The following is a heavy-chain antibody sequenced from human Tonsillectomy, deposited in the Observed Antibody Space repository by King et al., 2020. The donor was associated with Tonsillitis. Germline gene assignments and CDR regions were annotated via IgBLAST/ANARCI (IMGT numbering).Heavy chain of an antibody. CDR2: IRSKANSYAT. CDR3: TSGGDYDSGYYYGMDV. J-gene: IGHJ6*02. V-gene: IGHV3-73*02. Sequence: VQLVESGGGLVQPGGSLTLSCAASGFTFSGAAMHWVRQASGKGLEWVGLIRSKANSYATVYAASVNGRFTVSRDDSNKTAYLQVDSLKTEDTAVYYCTSGGDYDSGYYYGMDVWRQGTTVTGSS. CDR1: GFTFSGAA. D-gene: IGHD4-17*01.